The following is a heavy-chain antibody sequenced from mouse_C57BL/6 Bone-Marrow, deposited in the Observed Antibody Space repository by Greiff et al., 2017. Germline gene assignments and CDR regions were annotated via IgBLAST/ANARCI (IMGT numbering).Heavy chain of an antibody. Sequence: EVQLVESGGDLVKPGGSLKLSCAASGFTFSSYGMSWVRQTPDKRLEWVATISSGGSYTYYPDSVKGRFTISRDNAKNTLYLQISSLKSEDTAMYYCARHALRYYYAMDYWGQGTSVTGSS. CDR3: ARHALRYYYAMDY. V-gene: IGHV5-6*01. CDR2: ISSGGSYT. J-gene: IGHJ4*01. D-gene: IGHD1-1*01. CDR1: GFTFSSYG.